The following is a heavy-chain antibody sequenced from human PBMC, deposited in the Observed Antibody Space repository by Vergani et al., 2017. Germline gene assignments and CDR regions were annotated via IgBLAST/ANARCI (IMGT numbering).Heavy chain of an antibody. CDR3: ARAKVYYDILTGYYKGEYNWFDP. CDR1: GGTFSSYA. CDR2: IIPIFGTA. J-gene: IGHJ5*02. V-gene: IGHV1-69*01. Sequence: QVQLVQSGAGVKKPGSSVKVSCKASGGTFSSYAISWGRQAPGQGLEWMGGIIPIFGTANYAQKFQGRVTITADESTSTAYMELSSLRSEDTAVYYCARAKVYYDILTGYYKGEYNWFDPWGQGTLVTVSS. D-gene: IGHD3-9*01.